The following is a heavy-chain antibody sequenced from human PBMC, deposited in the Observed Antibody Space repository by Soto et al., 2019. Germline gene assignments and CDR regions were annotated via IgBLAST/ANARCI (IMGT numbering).Heavy chain of an antibody. V-gene: IGHV3-23*01. CDR2: IGGSGSST. CDR1: GFTFSSYA. Sequence: GGSLRLSCVVSGFTFSSYAMSWVRQAPGKGLEWVSTIGGSGSSTYYADSVKGRFTISRDNSKNTLYLQMNSLRAEDTAVYYCAKVRGYSDYWGQGTLVTVSS. J-gene: IGHJ4*02. D-gene: IGHD5-12*01. CDR3: AKVRGYSDY.